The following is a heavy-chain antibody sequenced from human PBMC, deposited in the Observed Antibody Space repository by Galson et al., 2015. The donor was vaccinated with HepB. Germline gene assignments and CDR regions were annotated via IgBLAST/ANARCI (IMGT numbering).Heavy chain of an antibody. CDR3: AKRALRGLFYDSSGYYPNWYFDL. CDR2: ISGSGGST. CDR1: GFTFSSYA. D-gene: IGHD3-22*01. V-gene: IGHV3-23*01. Sequence: SLRLSCAASGFTFSSYAMSWVRQAPGKGLEWVSAISGSGGSTYYADSVKGRFTISRDNSKNTLYLQMNSLRAEDTAVYYCAKRALRGLFYDSSGYYPNWYFDLWGRGTLVTVSS. J-gene: IGHJ2*01.